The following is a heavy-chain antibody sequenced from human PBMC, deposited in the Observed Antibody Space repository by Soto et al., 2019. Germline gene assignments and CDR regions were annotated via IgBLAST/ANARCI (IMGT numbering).Heavy chain of an antibody. CDR3: AKDIAVRGGELTLFDY. J-gene: IGHJ4*02. CDR2: ISWNSGSI. D-gene: IGHD3-16*01. CDR1: GFTFDDYA. V-gene: IGHV3-9*01. Sequence: GGSLRLSCAASGFTFDDYAMHWVRQAPGKGLEWVSGISWNSGSIGYADSVKGRFTISRDNAKNSLYLQMNSLRAEDTALYYCAKDIAVRGGELTLFDYWGQGTLVTVSS.